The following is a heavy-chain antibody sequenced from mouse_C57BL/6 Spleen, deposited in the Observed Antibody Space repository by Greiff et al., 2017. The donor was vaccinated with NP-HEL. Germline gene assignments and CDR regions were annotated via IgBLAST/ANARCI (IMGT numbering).Heavy chain of an antibody. D-gene: IGHD1-1*01. J-gene: IGHJ2*01. CDR2: INPNNGGT. CDR3: ARSGITTVVDYYFDY. Sequence: VHVKQSGPELVKPGASVKIPCKASGYTFTDYNMDWVKQSHGKSLEWIGDINPNNGGTIYNQKFKGKATLTVDKSSSTAYMELRSLTSEDTAVYYCARSGITTVVDYYFDYWGQGTTLTVSS. V-gene: IGHV1-18*01. CDR1: GYTFTDYN.